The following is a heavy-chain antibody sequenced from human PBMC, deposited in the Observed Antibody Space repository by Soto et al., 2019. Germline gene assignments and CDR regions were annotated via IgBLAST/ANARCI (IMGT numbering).Heavy chain of an antibody. J-gene: IGHJ4*02. Sequence: QVQLVQSGAEVKKPGASVKISCMASGYTFTSYAMHWVRQAPGQRLEWMGWINPGNGNTKYSQKFQDRVTITRETSASTAYMELSSLRTEDKAVYYCARDTVGSGWYDYWGQGTLVTVSS. CDR1: GYTFTSYA. CDR3: ARDTVGSGWYDY. D-gene: IGHD6-19*01. V-gene: IGHV1-3*01. CDR2: INPGNGNT.